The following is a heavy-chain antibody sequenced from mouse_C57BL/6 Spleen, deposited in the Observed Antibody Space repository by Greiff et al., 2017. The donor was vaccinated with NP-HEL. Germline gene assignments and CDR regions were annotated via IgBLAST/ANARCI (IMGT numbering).Heavy chain of an antibody. J-gene: IGHJ1*03. Sequence: QVQLQQPGAELVRPGTSVKLSCKASGYTFTSYWMHWVKQRPGQGLEWIGVIDPSDSYTNYNQKFKGKATLTVDTSSSTAYMQLSSLTSEDSAVYYCARGDYYYGSSEYFDVWGTGTTVTVSS. CDR3: ARGDYYYGSSEYFDV. CDR1: GYTFTSYW. D-gene: IGHD1-1*01. V-gene: IGHV1-59*01. CDR2: IDPSDSYT.